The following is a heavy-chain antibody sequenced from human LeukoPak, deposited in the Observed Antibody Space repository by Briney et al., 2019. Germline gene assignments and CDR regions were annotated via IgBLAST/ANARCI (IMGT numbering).Heavy chain of an antibody. CDR1: GGSSSSSRYY. V-gene: IGHV4-39*01. J-gene: IGHJ5*02. CDR2: IYYSGST. D-gene: IGHD2-2*01. Sequence: PSETLSLTCTVSGGSSSSSRYYWGWIRQPPGKGLEWIGSIYYSGSTYYNPSLKSRVTISVDTSKNQFSLKLSSVAAADTAVYYCARHPYQLLWLSWFDPWGQGTLVTVSS. CDR3: ARHPYQLLWLSWFDP.